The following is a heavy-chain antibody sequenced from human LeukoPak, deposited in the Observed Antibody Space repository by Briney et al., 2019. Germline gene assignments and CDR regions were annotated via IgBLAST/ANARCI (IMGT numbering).Heavy chain of an antibody. J-gene: IGHJ4*02. CDR3: AKDRREVVVTAILASVFDY. CDR2: IRYDGSNK. D-gene: IGHD2-21*02. Sequence: GGSLRLSCAASGFTFSSYGMHWVRQAPGKGLEWVAFIRYDGSNKYYADSVKGRFTISRDNSKNTLYLQMNSLRAEDTAVYYCAKDRREVVVTAILASVFDYWGQGTLVTVSS. V-gene: IGHV3-30*02. CDR1: GFTFSSYG.